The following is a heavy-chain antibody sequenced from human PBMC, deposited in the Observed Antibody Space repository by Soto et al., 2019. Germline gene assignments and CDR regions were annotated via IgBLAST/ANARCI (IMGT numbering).Heavy chain of an antibody. J-gene: IGHJ4*02. CDR3: ARGLFGYDRSGYYHPVWVY. Sequence: ASVKVSCKASGYTFIALAVHLLRQAPGQRLEWMGWINAGNGNTKYSQKFQGRVTITRDTSAGTVYMELSSLRSEDTAVYFCARGLFGYDRSGYYHPVWVYWGQGTQVTVSS. CDR2: INAGNGNT. CDR1: GYTFIALA. D-gene: IGHD3-22*01. V-gene: IGHV1-3*01.